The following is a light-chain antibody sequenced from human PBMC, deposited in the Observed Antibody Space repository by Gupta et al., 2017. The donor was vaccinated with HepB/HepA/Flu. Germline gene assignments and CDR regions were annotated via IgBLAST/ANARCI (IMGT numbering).Light chain of an antibody. CDR3: SAWDISLTAWV. V-gene: IGLV10-54*04. J-gene: IGLJ3*02. Sequence: QAGLTQPPSVSKGLRQTATPTCTGNSNNVGNQGAVWLQQHPGHPPKLLSYRNNDRPSGISERFSASRSGNTASLTITGLQPEDETDYYCSAWDISLTAWVFGGGSRLTVL. CDR1: SNNVGNQG. CDR2: RNN.